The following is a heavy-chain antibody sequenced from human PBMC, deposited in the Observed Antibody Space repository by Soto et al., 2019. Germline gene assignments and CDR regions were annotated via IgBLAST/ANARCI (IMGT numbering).Heavy chain of an antibody. D-gene: IGHD3-3*01. CDR2: IYYTGTT. J-gene: IGHJ4*02. CDR1: GGSVGSYY. Sequence: SETLSLTCTVSGGSVGSYYWSWLRQPPGKGLEWIGYIYYTGTTDYNPSLRSRVTISVDRSKNQFSLKLSSVTAADTAVYYCARFETYYDFWSGNYTPYYFDDWGQGTQVTVSS. V-gene: IGHV4-59*02. CDR3: ARFETYYDFWSGNYTPYYFDD.